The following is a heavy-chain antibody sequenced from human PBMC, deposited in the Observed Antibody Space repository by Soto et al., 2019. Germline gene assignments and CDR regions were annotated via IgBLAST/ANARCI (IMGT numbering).Heavy chain of an antibody. CDR1: GGSINSYDSY. Sequence: HLHLHESGPGLVKPSETLSLTCTVSGGSINSYDSYCGWFRQPPGKGLAWIGSIYYSGNTYYSPSLKIRVTISVDTSEKYFSLKLHSGTAADTASYYLATTMTSEGMDGFPILGPGTMGTVS. CDR2: IYYSGNT. J-gene: IGHJ3*02. V-gene: IGHV4-39*02. CDR3: ATTMTSEGMDGFPI. D-gene: IGHD4-17*01.